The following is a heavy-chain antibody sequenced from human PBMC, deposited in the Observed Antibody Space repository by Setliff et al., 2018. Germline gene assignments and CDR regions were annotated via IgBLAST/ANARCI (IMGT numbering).Heavy chain of an antibody. D-gene: IGHD6-19*01. CDR2: IYTSWST. CDR3: TRGAVAGRGWFDP. V-gene: IGHV4-61*09. Sequence: PSQTLSLTCTVSDDSISSRPYYWRWIRQPAGKGLEWLGQIYTSWSTHYNPSLKGRATFSIDASKRQFSLKLTSVTAADTAVYYCTRGAVAGRGWFDPWGQGTQVTVSS. J-gene: IGHJ5*02. CDR1: DDSISSRPYY.